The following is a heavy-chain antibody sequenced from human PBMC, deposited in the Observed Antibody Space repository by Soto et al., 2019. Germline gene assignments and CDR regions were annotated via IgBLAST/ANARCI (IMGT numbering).Heavy chain of an antibody. CDR3: ATQLNGDCGGDCSRYYYYGMDV. D-gene: IGHD2-21*02. Sequence: SVKVSCKASGGTFSSYAISWVLQAPGEGLEWMGGIIPIFGTANYAQKFQGRVTITADESTSTAYMELSSLRSEDTAVYYCATQLNGDCGGDCSRYYYYGMDVWGQGTTVTVSS. CDR1: GGTFSSYA. J-gene: IGHJ6*02. CDR2: IIPIFGTA. V-gene: IGHV1-69*13.